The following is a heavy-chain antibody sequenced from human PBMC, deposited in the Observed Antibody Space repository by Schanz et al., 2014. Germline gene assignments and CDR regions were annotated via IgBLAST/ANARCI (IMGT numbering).Heavy chain of an antibody. Sequence: QVQLVQSGAEVKKPGASVKVSCKASGYTFTDYGVIWVRQAPGQGLEWMGRIIPSLGLAKYEQKFQDKVTITADTSTTTAYMELSGLRYEDTALYYCARGTMPGTFDIWGQGTMVTVSS. D-gene: IGHD2-2*01. CDR3: ARGTMPGTFDI. V-gene: IGHV1-69*04. CDR1: GYTFTDYG. J-gene: IGHJ3*02. CDR2: IIPSLGLA.